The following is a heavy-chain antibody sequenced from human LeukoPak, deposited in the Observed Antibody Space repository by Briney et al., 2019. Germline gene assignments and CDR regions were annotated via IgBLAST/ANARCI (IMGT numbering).Heavy chain of an antibody. Sequence: PGGSLRLSCAASGFTFSSSAMSWVPQAPGKGLEWVSAISGSSGSTYYADSVKGRFTISRDNSKNTLYLQMNSLRAEDTAVYYCAKDLDCSSTNCYPDYWGQGTLVTVSS. D-gene: IGHD2-2*01. CDR1: GFTFSSSA. CDR3: AKDLDCSSTNCYPDY. CDR2: ISGSSGST. J-gene: IGHJ4*02. V-gene: IGHV3-23*01.